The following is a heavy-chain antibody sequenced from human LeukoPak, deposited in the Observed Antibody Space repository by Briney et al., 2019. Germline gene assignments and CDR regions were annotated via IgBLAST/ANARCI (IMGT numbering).Heavy chain of an antibody. J-gene: IGHJ4*02. CDR1: GFTFSSYG. CDR3: AKHYGSGTYYNYFTY. V-gene: IGHV3-30*18. Sequence: GRSLRLSCAASGFTFSSYGMHWVRQAPGKGLEWVAVISYDGSNKYYADSVKGRFTISRDNSKNTLYLQMNSLRAEDTAVYYCAKHYGSGTYYNYFTYCGQGTLVSVSS. D-gene: IGHD3-10*01. CDR2: ISYDGSNK.